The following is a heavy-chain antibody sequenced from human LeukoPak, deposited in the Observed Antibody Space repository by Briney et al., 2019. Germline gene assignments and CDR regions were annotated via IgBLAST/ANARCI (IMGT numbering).Heavy chain of an antibody. CDR1: GFTVSSNY. Sequence: GGSLRLSCAASGFTVSSNYMSWVRQAPGKGLEGGSVIYSGGSTYYADSVTGRFTISRDNSTNTLYLQMNSLRAEDTAVYYCARESGSSSLAFDYWGQGTLVTVSS. V-gene: IGHV3-66*02. CDR3: ARESGSSSLAFDY. J-gene: IGHJ4*02. D-gene: IGHD6-6*01. CDR2: IYSGGST.